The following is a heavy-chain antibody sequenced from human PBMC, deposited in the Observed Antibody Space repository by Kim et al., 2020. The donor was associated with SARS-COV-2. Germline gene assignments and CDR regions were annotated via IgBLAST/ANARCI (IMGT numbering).Heavy chain of an antibody. J-gene: IGHJ4*02. D-gene: IGHD1-26*01. CDR3: ARVGRGAFDY. Sequence: STNYHPSLKSRVTISVDTSKNQFSLKLSSVTAADTAVYYCARVGRGAFDYWGQGTLVTVSS. V-gene: IGHV4-4*09. CDR2: ST.